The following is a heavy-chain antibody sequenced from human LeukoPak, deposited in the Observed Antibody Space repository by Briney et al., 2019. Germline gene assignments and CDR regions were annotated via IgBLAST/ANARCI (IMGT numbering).Heavy chain of an antibody. Sequence: PGGSLRLSCAASGFTFSSYAMSWVRQAPGKGLEWVSAISGGSTYYADSVKGRFTISRDNSQNMLNLQMNSLRADDTAVYYCARDSGSYYTHNRFDPWGQGTLVTVSS. CDR3: ARDSGSYYTHNRFDP. D-gene: IGHD1-26*01. J-gene: IGHJ5*02. V-gene: IGHV3-23*01. CDR1: GFTFSSYA. CDR2: ISGGST.